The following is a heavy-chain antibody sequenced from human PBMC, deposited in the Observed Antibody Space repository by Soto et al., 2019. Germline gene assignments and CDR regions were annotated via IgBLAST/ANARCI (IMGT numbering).Heavy chain of an antibody. J-gene: IGHJ4*02. Sequence: SETLSLTCAVYGESFSGYFWNWIRQPPGKGLEWIGSIYYSGSTYYNPSLKSRVTISVDTSKNQFSLKLSSVTAADTAVYYCARHRYYYDSSGYYVDYWGQRTLVTVSS. V-gene: IGHV4-39*01. CDR2: IYYSGST. D-gene: IGHD3-22*01. CDR1: GESFSGYF. CDR3: ARHRYYYDSSGYYVDY.